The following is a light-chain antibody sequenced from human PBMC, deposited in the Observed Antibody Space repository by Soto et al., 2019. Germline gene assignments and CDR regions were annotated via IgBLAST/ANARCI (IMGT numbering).Light chain of an antibody. CDR2: DAS. CDR3: QQRYNWPPLT. J-gene: IGKJ4*01. CDR1: QSVSSY. V-gene: IGKV3-11*01. Sequence: EIVLTQSPATLSLSPGERATLSCRASQSVSSYLAWYQQKPGQAPRLLIYDASNRATGIPARFSGSGSGTDFTLTISRLEAEDFAVYYCQQRYNWPPLTFGGGTKVEIK.